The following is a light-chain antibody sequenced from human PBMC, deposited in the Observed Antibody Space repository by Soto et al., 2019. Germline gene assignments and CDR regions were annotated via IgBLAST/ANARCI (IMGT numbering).Light chain of an antibody. CDR1: QSVSSSY. CDR2: GAS. CDR3: HQYGSSPIT. Sequence: EIVLTQSPGTLSLSPGERATLSCRASQSVSSSYLAWYQQKPGQAPRLLIYGASSRATGVPDRFSGSGSGTDFTLTISRLEPEDFAVDYCHQYGSSPITFGQGTRLEIK. J-gene: IGKJ5*01. V-gene: IGKV3-20*01.